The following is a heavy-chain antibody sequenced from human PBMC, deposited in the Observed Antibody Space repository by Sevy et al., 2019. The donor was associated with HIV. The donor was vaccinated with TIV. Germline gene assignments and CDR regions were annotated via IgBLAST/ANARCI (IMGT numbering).Heavy chain of an antibody. CDR1: GFTFSSYN. D-gene: IGHD1-26*01. CDR2: ISGSSNYI. Sequence: LGGPLRLSCAASGFTFSSYNMNWVRQAPGKGLEWVSSISGSSNYIYYAESVKGRFIISRDNAKNTLYLQMNSLRADDTAVYYCARGPPDGSYDYFDYWGQGTLVTVSS. J-gene: IGHJ4*02. V-gene: IGHV3-21*06. CDR3: ARGPPDGSYDYFDY.